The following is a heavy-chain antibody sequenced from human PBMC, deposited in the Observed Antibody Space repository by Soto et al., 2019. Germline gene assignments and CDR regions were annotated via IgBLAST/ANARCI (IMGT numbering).Heavy chain of an antibody. CDR2: INPSGGST. J-gene: IGHJ4*02. CDR3: ARGGTTVTHPFDY. Sequence: ASVKVSCKASGYTFTSYGISWVRQAPGQGLEWMGIINPSGGSTSYAQKFQGRVTMTRDTSTSTVYMELSSLRSEDTAVYYCARGGTTVTHPFDYWGQGTLVTVSS. CDR1: GYTFTSYG. V-gene: IGHV1-46*01. D-gene: IGHD4-4*01.